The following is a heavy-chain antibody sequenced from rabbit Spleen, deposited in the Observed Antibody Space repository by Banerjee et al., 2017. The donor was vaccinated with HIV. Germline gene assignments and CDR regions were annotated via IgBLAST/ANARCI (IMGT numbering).Heavy chain of an antibody. Sequence: QEQLVESGGGLVQPEGSLTLTCKASGFDLSSYYYMCWVRQAPGKGLEWIACIYASSSTTWYASWAKGRFTISKSSATTVTLQMTSLTAVDTATYFCARDGYGSGIGYYQLWGQGTLVTVS. V-gene: IGHV1S45*01. CDR3: ARDGYGSGIGYYQL. CDR2: IYASSSTT. D-gene: IGHD1-1*01. CDR1: GFDLSSYYY. J-gene: IGHJ4*01.